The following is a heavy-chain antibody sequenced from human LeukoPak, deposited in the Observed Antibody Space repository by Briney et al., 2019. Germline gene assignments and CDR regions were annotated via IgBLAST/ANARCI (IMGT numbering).Heavy chain of an antibody. J-gene: IGHJ6*03. V-gene: IGHV4-39*01. CDR3: ARTIHYYDSSGYYFSYYYYYMDV. D-gene: IGHD3-22*01. CDR1: GGSISSSSYY. CDR2: IYYSGST. Sequence: PSQTLSLTCTVSGGSISSSSYYWGWIRQPPGKGLEWIGGIYYSGSTYYNPSLKSRVTISVDTSKNQFSLKLSSVTAADTAVYYCARTIHYYDSSGYYFSYYYYYMDVWGKGTTVTISS.